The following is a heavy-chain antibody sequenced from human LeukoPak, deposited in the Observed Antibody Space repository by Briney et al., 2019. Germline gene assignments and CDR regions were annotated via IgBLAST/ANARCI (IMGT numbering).Heavy chain of an antibody. CDR2: INWNSGSI. CDR1: GFTFDDYA. D-gene: IGHD3-10*01. V-gene: IGHV3-9*01. CDR3: AKDPKSIYGSGSSFDY. Sequence: GRSPRLPCAASGFTFDDYAMHWVRQAPGKGLEWVSGINWNSGSIGYADSVKGRFTISRDNAKNSLYLQMNSLRAEDTALYYCAKDPKSIYGSGSSFDYWGQGTLVTVSS. J-gene: IGHJ4*02.